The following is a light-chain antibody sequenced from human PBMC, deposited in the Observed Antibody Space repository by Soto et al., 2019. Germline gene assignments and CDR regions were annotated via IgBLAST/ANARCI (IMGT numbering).Light chain of an antibody. CDR2: DAS. V-gene: IGKV3-11*01. Sequence: EIVLTQSPATLSLSPGERATLSCRASQSVRSYLAWYQQKPGQAPRLLIYDASNSATGITARFSGSGSGTDFTITISSLEPEDFGVYYCHQRSNWPPWTVAQGTKVDSK. CDR1: QSVRSY. J-gene: IGKJ1*01. CDR3: HQRSNWPPWT.